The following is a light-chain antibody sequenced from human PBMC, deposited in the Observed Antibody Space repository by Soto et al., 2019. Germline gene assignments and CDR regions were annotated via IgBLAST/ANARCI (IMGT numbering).Light chain of an antibody. V-gene: IGKV3-11*01. CDR3: QQRSNWPPMYT. Sequence: EIVLTQSPATLSLSPGERATLSCRASQSVSSYLAWYQQKPGQAPRLLIYDASNSATGLPARFSGSGSGTDFTLTISSLEPEDFAVYYCQQRSNWPPMYTFGQGTKLEIK. J-gene: IGKJ2*01. CDR1: QSVSSY. CDR2: DAS.